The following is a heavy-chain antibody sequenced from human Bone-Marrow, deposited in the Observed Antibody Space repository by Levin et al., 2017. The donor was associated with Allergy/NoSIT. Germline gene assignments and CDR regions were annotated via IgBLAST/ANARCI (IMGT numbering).Heavy chain of an antibody. CDR3: ARRDSYYDILTGYSGTWFDP. Sequence: PGGSLRLSCKGSGYSFTSYWIGWVRQMPGKGLEWMGIIYPGDSDTRYSPSFQGQVTISADKSISTAYLQWSSLKASDTAMYYCARRDSYYDILTGYSGTWFDPWGQGTLVTVSS. V-gene: IGHV5-51*01. CDR2: IYPGDSDT. D-gene: IGHD3-9*01. CDR1: GYSFTSYW. J-gene: IGHJ5*02.